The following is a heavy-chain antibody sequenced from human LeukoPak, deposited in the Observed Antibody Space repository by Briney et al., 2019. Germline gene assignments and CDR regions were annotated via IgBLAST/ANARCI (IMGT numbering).Heavy chain of an antibody. CDR3: SRNADHDW. J-gene: IGHJ4*02. V-gene: IGHV3-15*01. Sequence: KPGGSLRLSCAASGFTFSDAWFNWVRQTPEKGLEWLARIKRQTEGWAKDYAAPVKGRFTISRDDSKSTVYLQMNSLEIEDTAVYFCSRNADHDWWGQGTLVTVSS. D-gene: IGHD1-14*01. CDR1: GFTFSDAW. CDR2: IKRQTEGWAK.